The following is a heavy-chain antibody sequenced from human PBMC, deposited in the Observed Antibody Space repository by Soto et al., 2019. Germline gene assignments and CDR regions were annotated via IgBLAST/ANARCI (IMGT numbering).Heavy chain of an antibody. CDR2: ISAHNGNT. V-gene: IGHV1-18*01. CDR1: GYTFTSYG. Sequence: QVHLVQSGAEVKKPGASVKVSCKASGYTFTSYGITWVRQAPGQGLEWMGWISAHNGNTDYAQKRQGRVLVTRDTSTRTAYMVLRILRSDDTAVYYCARGRYGDYWGQGALVTVSS. D-gene: IGHD1-1*01. J-gene: IGHJ4*02. CDR3: ARGRYGDY.